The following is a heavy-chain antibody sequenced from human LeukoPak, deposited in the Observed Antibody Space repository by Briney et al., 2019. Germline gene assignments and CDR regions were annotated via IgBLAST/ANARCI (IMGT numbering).Heavy chain of an antibody. Sequence: GGSLRLSCAASGFTFSSYSMNWVRQAPGKGLEWVSYISSSSSTIYYADSVKGRFTISRDNAKNSLYLQMNSLRAEDTAVYYCARDGYDSSGYPETLRYWGQGTLVTVSS. V-gene: IGHV3-48*01. CDR2: ISSSSSTI. CDR1: GFTFSSYS. D-gene: IGHD3-22*01. CDR3: ARDGYDSSGYPETLRY. J-gene: IGHJ4*02.